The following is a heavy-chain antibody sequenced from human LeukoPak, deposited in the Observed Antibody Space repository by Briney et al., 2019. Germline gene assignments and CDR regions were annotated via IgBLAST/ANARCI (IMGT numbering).Heavy chain of an antibody. CDR1: GYTFTSYG. D-gene: IGHD6-19*01. J-gene: IGHJ1*01. CDR3: ARGLGDSSGWSSDYFQH. Sequence: RGASVKVSCKASGYTFTSYGISWVRQAPGQGLEWMGGIIPIFGTANYAQKFQGRVTITADESTSTAYMELSSLRSEDTAVYYCARGLGDSSGWSSDYFQHWGQGTLVTVSS. V-gene: IGHV1-69*13. CDR2: IIPIFGTA.